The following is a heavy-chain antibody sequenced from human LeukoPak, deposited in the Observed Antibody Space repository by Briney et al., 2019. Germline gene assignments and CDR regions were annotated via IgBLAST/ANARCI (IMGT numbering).Heavy chain of an antibody. D-gene: IGHD2-21*02. CDR1: GYTFNGYY. J-gene: IGHJ6*03. CDR2: INPSGGST. V-gene: IGHV1-46*02. Sequence: ASVKVSCKASGYTFNGYYMHWVRQAPGQGLEWMGIINPSGGSTSYAQKFQGRVTMTRDMSTSTVYMELSSLRSEDTAVYYCARENLLFNYYMDVWGKGTTVTVSS. CDR3: ARENLLFNYYMDV.